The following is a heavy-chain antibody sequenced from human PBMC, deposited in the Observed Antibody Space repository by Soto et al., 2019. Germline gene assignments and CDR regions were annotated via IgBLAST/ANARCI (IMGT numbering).Heavy chain of an antibody. CDR3: AKIAAAGNGGMDV. Sequence: PGGSLRLSCAASGFTFSSYGMHWVRQAPGKGLEWVAVISYDGSNKYYADSVKGRFTISRDNSKNTLYLQMNSLRAEDTAVYYCAKIAAAGNGGMDVWGQGTKVTVSS. CDR2: ISYDGSNK. CDR1: GFTFSSYG. V-gene: IGHV3-30*18. D-gene: IGHD6-13*01. J-gene: IGHJ6*02.